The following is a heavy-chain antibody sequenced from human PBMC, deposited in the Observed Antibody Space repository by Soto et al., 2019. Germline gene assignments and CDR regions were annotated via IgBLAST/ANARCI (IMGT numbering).Heavy chain of an antibody. V-gene: IGHV2-5*02. Sequence: QITLKESGPTLVKPTQTLTLTCTFSGFSLTSNAVGVGWFRQPPGKALEWLALIYWDDDNHYSPSLKSRLTFTKDTSQTQVVLIMTNMDPVETATYYCAHGSGWLFDFWGQGTLVTVSS. J-gene: IGHJ4*02. CDR3: AHGSGWLFDF. CDR1: GFSLTSNAVG. D-gene: IGHD6-19*01. CDR2: IYWDDDN.